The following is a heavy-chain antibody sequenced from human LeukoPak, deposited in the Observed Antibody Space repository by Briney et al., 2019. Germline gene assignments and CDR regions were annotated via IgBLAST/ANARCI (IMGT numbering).Heavy chain of an antibody. CDR3: ARGERESYYDSSGYYYYYGMDV. Sequence: SVKVSCKASGGTFSSYAISWVRQAPGQGLEWMGGIIPIFGTANYAQKFQGRVTITADKSTSTAYMELSSLRSEDTAVYYCARGERESYYDSSGYYYYYGMDVWGQGTTVTVSS. D-gene: IGHD3-22*01. J-gene: IGHJ6*02. V-gene: IGHV1-69*06. CDR1: GGTFSSYA. CDR2: IIPIFGTA.